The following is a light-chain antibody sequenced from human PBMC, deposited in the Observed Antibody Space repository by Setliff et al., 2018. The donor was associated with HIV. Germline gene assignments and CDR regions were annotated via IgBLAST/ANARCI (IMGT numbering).Light chain of an antibody. CDR3: CSYAGGSTYG. CDR1: SSDVGRYNL. V-gene: IGLV2-23*02. Sequence: QSVLTQPASVSGSPGQSITISCTGTSSDVGRYNLVSWYQQHPGKAHKLMIYDVSKRPSGVSNRFSGSKSGNTASLTISGLQAEDESDYFCCSYAGGSTYGFGTGTKV. J-gene: IGLJ1*01. CDR2: DVS.